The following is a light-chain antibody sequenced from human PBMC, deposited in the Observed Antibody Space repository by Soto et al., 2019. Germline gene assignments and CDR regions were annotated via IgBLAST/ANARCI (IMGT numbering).Light chain of an antibody. CDR2: GAS. V-gene: IGKV3-20*01. CDR3: QQYGSSPPNT. J-gene: IGKJ2*01. Sequence: EIVLTQSPGILSLSPGERATLSCRASQSVRNNYLAWYQQKPGQAPRLLIYGASNRATGIPDRFSGSGSGTDFTLTISRLEPEDFAVYYCQQYGSSPPNTFGQGTKLEIK. CDR1: QSVRNNY.